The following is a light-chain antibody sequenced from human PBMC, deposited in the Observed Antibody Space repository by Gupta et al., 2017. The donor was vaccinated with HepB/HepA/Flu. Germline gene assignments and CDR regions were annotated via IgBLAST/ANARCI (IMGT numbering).Light chain of an antibody. Sequence: QSALTQPRSVSGSPGQSVTISCTGTSSDVGGYNYVSWYQQPPGKAPKLIIYDVIHRPSGVPDRFSGSKSGNTASLTISGLQPEDEADYYGCSYAGTYTWVFGGGTKLTVL. CDR2: DVI. CDR1: SSDVGGYNY. J-gene: IGLJ3*02. CDR3: CSYAGTYTWV. V-gene: IGLV2-11*01.